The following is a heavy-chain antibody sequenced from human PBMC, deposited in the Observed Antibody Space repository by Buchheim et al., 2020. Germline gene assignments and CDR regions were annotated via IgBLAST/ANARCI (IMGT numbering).Heavy chain of an antibody. CDR3: AKTVHILPGYQRWVYYMDV. J-gene: IGHJ6*03. Sequence: EMQLLESGGGLVQPGGSLRISCVASGFTFNTSAMTWVRQAPGKGLEWVSAIRGSGFDTYYADSVTGRFTISRDNSKNMLYLEMTSLRAEDAAIYFCAKTVHILPGYQRWVYYMDVWGKGTT. D-gene: IGHD3-9*01. V-gene: IGHV3-23*01. CDR2: IRGSGFDT. CDR1: GFTFNTSA.